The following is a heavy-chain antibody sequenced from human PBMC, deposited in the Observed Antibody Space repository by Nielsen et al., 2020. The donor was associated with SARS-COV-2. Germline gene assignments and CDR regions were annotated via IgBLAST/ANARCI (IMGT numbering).Heavy chain of an antibody. Sequence: GGSLRLSCAASGFTFSSYWMHWVRQAPGKGLVWVSRINSDGSSTSYADSVKGRFTISRDNAKNTLYLQMNSLRAEDTAVYYCAREQSYSSGWYKTDAFDIWGQGTMVTVSS. CDR3: AREQSYSSGWYKTDAFDI. V-gene: IGHV3-74*01. CDR1: GFTFSSYW. CDR2: INSDGSST. D-gene: IGHD6-19*01. J-gene: IGHJ3*02.